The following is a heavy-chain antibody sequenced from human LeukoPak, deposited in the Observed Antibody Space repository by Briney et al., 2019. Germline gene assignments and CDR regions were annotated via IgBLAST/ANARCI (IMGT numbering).Heavy chain of an antibody. Sequence: SETLSLTCTVSGASISSYFWSWIRQPPGKGLEWIGYIYYSGSTNYNPSLKSRVTISVDTSKNQFSLKLSSVTAADTAVYYCARGRGGLWFSDYWGQGTLVTVSS. D-gene: IGHD3-10*01. CDR1: GASISSYF. J-gene: IGHJ4*02. CDR3: ARGRGGLWFSDY. CDR2: IYYSGST. V-gene: IGHV4-59*01.